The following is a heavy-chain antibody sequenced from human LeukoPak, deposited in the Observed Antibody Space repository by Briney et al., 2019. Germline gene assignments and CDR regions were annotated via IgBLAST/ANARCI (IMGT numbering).Heavy chain of an antibody. J-gene: IGHJ3*02. CDR2: ISSSGTPI. D-gene: IGHD5-18*01. Sequence: GGSLRLSCAASGFAFNDHYMSWIGQSPGTGVEWFSYISSSGTPIYSANSVKGRFTISRDNAKNSLYQQINSLRAEDTAVYYCARDRMRFSYGQSDSFDIWGQGTVVTVSS. CDR3: ARDRMRFSYGQSDSFDI. V-gene: IGHV3-11*01. CDR1: GFAFNDHY.